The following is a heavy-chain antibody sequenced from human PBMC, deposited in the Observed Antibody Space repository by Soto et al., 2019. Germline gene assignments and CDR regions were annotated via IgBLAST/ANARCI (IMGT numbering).Heavy chain of an antibody. J-gene: IGHJ6*02. Sequence: GGSLRLSCAASGFTFSSYGMHWVRQAPDKGLERVAVIWYDGSNKYYADSVKGRFTISRDNSKNTLYLQMNSLRAEDTAVYYCAKTQVPGDYGGYYYYYGMDVWGQGTTVTVSS. CDR2: IWYDGSNK. D-gene: IGHD4-17*01. V-gene: IGHV3-33*06. CDR1: GFTFSSYG. CDR3: AKTQVPGDYGGYYYYYGMDV.